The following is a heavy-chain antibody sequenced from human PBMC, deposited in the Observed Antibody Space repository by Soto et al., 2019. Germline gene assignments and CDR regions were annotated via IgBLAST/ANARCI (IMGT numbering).Heavy chain of an antibody. CDR3: VRDMPKNRLYYDILTGRLQAVYFDY. J-gene: IGHJ4*02. CDR1: GYSFTSYG. Sequence: ASVKVSCKASGYSFTSYGISWVRQAPGQGLEWMGWISAYNGNTKYAQKLQGRVTITSDRSVSTAYMELSSLRSEDMVVYSCVRDMPKNRLYYDILTGRLQAVYFDYWGQGTLVTVSS. D-gene: IGHD3-9*01. V-gene: IGHV1-18*03. CDR2: ISAYNGNT.